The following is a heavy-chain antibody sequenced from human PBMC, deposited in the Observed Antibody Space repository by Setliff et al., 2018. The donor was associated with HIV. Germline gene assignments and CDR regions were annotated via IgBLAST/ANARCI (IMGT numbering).Heavy chain of an antibody. CDR2: INPSGGSA. V-gene: IGHV1-46*01. Sequence: ASVKVSCKASGYTFTRNQIHWVRQAPGQGLEWMGIINPSGGSAAYAEKFRGRVTMTSDTSTNTVYMELRSLRSDDTAVYYCARTILRYFGWENPLPDAFDIWGQGTMVTVSS. CDR3: ARTILRYFGWENPLPDAFDI. CDR1: GYTFTRNQ. D-gene: IGHD3-9*01. J-gene: IGHJ3*02.